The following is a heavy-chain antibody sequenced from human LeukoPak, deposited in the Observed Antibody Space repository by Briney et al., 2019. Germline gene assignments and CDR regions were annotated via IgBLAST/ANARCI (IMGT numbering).Heavy chain of an antibody. CDR1: GFTFSSYT. D-gene: IGHD3-16*01. CDR3: AMKGGTMISYRPFDY. CDR2: ISSDGKNK. Sequence: GGSLRLSCAASGFTFSSYTMHWVRQAPGTGVQRVEAISSDGKNKFYADSVRGRFNISRDSSKNTLYLEIVNLEPEGTAIYYWAMKGGTMISYRPFDYWGQGMLVTVSS. V-gene: IGHV3-30*04. J-gene: IGHJ4*02.